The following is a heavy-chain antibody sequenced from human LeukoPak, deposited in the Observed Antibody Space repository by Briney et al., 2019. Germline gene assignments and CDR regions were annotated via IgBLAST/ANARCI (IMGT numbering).Heavy chain of an antibody. CDR2: INHSGST. CDR1: GGSFSGYY. V-gene: IGHV4-34*01. CDR3: ARDGAYSGYDAFDI. D-gene: IGHD5-12*01. J-gene: IGHJ3*02. Sequence: SETLSLTCAVYGGSFSGYYWSWIRQPPGKGLEWIGEINHSGSTNYIPSLKSRVTISVDTSKNQFSLKLTSVTAADTAVYYCARDGAYSGYDAFDIWGQGTMVTVSS.